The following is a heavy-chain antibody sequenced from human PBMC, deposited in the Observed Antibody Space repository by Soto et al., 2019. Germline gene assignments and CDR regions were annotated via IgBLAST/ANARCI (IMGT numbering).Heavy chain of an antibody. Sequence: SETLCLTCTVSGGAVSSGSYYWSWIRQPPGKGLEWIGHIYFTGSTSYNASLKSRVTMSLDTSRNQFPMKPSSVTDAQSAAEYCTKGPPRVQWFDPWALGTLVTVGS. CDR2: IYFTGST. CDR3: TKGPPRVQWFDP. V-gene: IGHV4-61*01. CDR1: GGAVSSGSYY. J-gene: IGHJ5*02.